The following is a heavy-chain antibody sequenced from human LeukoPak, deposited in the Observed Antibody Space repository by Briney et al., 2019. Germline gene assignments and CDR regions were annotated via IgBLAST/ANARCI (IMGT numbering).Heavy chain of an antibody. D-gene: IGHD5-18*01. CDR3: ARGRPRPRGYSYGPFDY. CDR1: GGSFSGYY. Sequence: SETLSLTCAVYGGSFSGYYWSWIRQPPGKGLEWIGEINHSGSTNYNPSLKSRVTISVDTSKNQFSLKLSSVTAADTAVDYCARGRPRPRGYSYGPFDYWGQGTLVTVSS. V-gene: IGHV4-34*01. J-gene: IGHJ4*02. CDR2: INHSGST.